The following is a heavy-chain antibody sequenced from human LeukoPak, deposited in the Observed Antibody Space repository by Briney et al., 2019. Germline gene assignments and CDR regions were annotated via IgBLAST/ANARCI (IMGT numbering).Heavy chain of an antibody. V-gene: IGHV3-30*02. CDR2: LRSGGNDK. CDR3: AKDKAPGSWHTPSDY. J-gene: IGHJ4*02. CDR1: GFSFSTAD. D-gene: IGHD6-13*01. Sequence: GGSLRLSCAASGFSFSTADMHWVRQAPGKGLEWVAFLRSGGNDKYYAGSVKGRFTISRDNSKNTLFLQMNSLRGEDTAVYYCAKDKAPGSWHTPSDYWGQGTLVTVSS.